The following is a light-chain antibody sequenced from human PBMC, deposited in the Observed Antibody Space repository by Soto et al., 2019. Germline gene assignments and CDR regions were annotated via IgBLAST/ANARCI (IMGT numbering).Light chain of an antibody. Sequence: QSALTQPASVSGYPGQSIAISCTGTSSDVGGYNYVSWYQQHPGKAPKLMIYEVSNRPSGVSNRFSGSKSRNTASLTISGLQAEDEADYYCSSYTSSITYVFGTGTKLTVL. CDR2: EVS. CDR3: SSYTSSITYV. J-gene: IGLJ1*01. V-gene: IGLV2-14*01. CDR1: SSDVGGYNY.